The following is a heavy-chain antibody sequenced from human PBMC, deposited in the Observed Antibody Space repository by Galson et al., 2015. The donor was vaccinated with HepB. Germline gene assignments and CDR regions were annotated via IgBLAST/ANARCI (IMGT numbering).Heavy chain of an antibody. CDR2: ISSSSSTI. J-gene: IGHJ4*02. V-gene: IGHV3-48*02. Sequence: SLRLSCAASGFTFSSYSMHWVRQTPGKGLEWVSYISSSSSTIYYADSVKGRFTISRDNAKNSLYLQMNSLRDEDTAVYYCARGRWSENYDILTGYYTDFDYWGQGTLVTVSS. CDR3: ARGRWSENYDILTGYYTDFDY. CDR1: GFTFSSYS. D-gene: IGHD3-9*01.